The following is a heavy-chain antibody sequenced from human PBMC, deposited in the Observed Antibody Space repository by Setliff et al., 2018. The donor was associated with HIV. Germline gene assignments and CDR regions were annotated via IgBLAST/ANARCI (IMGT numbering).Heavy chain of an antibody. CDR3: ARVRDWNYDLGY. CDR2: ISAYNGNT. J-gene: IGHJ4*02. D-gene: IGHD1-7*01. V-gene: IGHV1-18*01. Sequence: GSVKVSCKASGYTFTSYGISWVRQAPGQGLEWMGWISAYNGNTNYAQKFRGRVTMTRDTSTSTAYMELRSLKSDDTAVYYCARVRDWNYDLGYWGQGTQVTVYS. CDR1: GYTFTSYG.